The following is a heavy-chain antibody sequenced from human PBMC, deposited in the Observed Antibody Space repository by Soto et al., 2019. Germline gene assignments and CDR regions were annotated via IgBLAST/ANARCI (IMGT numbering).Heavy chain of an antibody. CDR1: GGSISSGGYY. D-gene: IGHD4-17*01. CDR3: ARFPEEITTVTTGYYGMDV. V-gene: IGHV4-31*03. Sequence: SLTCTVSGGSISSGGYYWSWIRQHPGKGLEWIGYIYYSGSTYYNPSLKSRVTISVDTSKNQFSLKLSSVTAADTAVYYCARFPEEITTVTTGYYGMDVWGQGTTVTVSS. CDR2: IYYSGST. J-gene: IGHJ6*02.